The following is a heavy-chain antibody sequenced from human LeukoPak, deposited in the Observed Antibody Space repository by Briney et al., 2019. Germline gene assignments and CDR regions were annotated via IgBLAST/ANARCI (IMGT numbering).Heavy chain of an antibody. CDR1: GGTFSSYA. J-gene: IGHJ1*01. Sequence: SVKVSCKASGGTFSSYAISWVRQAPGQGLEWMGGIIPIFGTANYAQKFQGRVTITTDESTSTAYMERSSLRSEDTAVYYCARGVGIAARLPRQPFQHWGQGTLVTVSS. CDR3: ARGVGIAARLPRQPFQH. CDR2: IIPIFGTA. V-gene: IGHV1-69*05. D-gene: IGHD6-6*01.